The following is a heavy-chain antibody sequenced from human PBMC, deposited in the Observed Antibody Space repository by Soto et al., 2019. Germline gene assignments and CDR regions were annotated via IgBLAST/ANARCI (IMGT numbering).Heavy chain of an antibody. Sequence: SETLSLTCAVSGGSISSSNWWSWVRQPPGKGLEWIGEIYHSGSTNYNPSLKSRVTISVDKSKNQFSLKLSSVTAADTAVYYCARVAPNQLERRGAFDIWGQGTMVTVSS. D-gene: IGHD1-1*01. V-gene: IGHV4-4*02. CDR1: GGSISSSNW. CDR2: IYHSGST. CDR3: ARVAPNQLERRGAFDI. J-gene: IGHJ3*02.